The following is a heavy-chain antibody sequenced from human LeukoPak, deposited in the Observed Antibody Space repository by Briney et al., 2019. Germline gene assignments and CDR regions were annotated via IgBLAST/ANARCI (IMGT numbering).Heavy chain of an antibody. J-gene: IGHJ4*02. Sequence: LETLSLTCAVYGGSFSGYYWSWIRQPPGKGLEWIGEINHSGSTNYNPSLKSRVTISVDTSKNQFSLKLSSVTAADTAVYYCARSGIWFGELFGTFDYWGQGTLVTVSS. V-gene: IGHV4-34*01. CDR1: GGSFSGYY. CDR2: INHSGST. CDR3: ARSGIWFGELFGTFDY. D-gene: IGHD3-10*01.